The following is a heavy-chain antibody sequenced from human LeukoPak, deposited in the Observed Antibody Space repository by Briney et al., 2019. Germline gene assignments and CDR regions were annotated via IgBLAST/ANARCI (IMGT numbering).Heavy chain of an antibody. CDR3: AKSTRAVMAMMDV. CDR2: ISSRSSYI. J-gene: IGHJ6*04. V-gene: IGHV3-21*01. D-gene: IGHD3-16*01. Sequence: PGGSLRLSCAASGFTFGSYVMNWVRQAPGKGLEWVSSISSRSSYIYHADSVKGRFTISRDNAKNSLFLQMNSLRAEDTAVYFCAKSTRAVMAMMDVWGKGTTVTVSS. CDR1: GFTFGSYV.